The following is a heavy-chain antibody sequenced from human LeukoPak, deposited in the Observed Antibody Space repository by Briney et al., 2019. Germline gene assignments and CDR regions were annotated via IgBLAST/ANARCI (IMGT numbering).Heavy chain of an antibody. Sequence: GGSLRLSCAASGFAFSSYNMNWVRQAPGKGLEWISYIGSSGSPTHYADSVGGRFTISRDNAKNSLYLQMNSLRAEDTAVYYCARDRKVLRYFDWLPHKEDYYYGMDVWGQGTTVTVSS. J-gene: IGHJ6*02. V-gene: IGHV3-48*01. D-gene: IGHD3-9*01. CDR1: GFAFSSYN. CDR3: ARDRKVLRYFDWLPHKEDYYYGMDV. CDR2: IGSSGSPT.